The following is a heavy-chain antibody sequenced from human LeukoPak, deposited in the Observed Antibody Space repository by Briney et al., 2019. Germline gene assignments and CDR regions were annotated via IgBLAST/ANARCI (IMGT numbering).Heavy chain of an antibody. D-gene: IGHD3-16*01. J-gene: IGHJ4*02. CDR2: INPNSGGT. Sequence: ASVKVSCKASGYTFTGYYMHGVRQAPGQGREWVGWINPNSGGTNYAQKFQGRVTMTRDTSISTAYMELSRLRSDDTAVYYCARDPGGITPLDYWGQGTLVTVSS. CDR3: ARDPGGITPLDY. CDR1: GYTFTGYY. V-gene: IGHV1-2*02.